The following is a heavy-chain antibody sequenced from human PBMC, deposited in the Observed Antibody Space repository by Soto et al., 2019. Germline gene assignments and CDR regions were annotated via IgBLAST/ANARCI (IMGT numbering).Heavy chain of an antibody. CDR1: GYTFTSYA. V-gene: IGHV1-58*02. Sequence: ASVKVSCKASGYTFTSYAMHWVRQARGQSLEWIGWIIVGSGNTNYAQKFQERVTITRDTSTSTAYMELSSLRSEDTAVYYCAALVGATTYFDYWGQGTLVTVSS. CDR3: AALVGATTYFDY. D-gene: IGHD1-26*01. J-gene: IGHJ4*02. CDR2: IIVGSGNT.